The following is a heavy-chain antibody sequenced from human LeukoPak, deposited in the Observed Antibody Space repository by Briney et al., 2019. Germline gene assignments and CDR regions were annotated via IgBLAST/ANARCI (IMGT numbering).Heavy chain of an antibody. CDR1: GFTFSDYY. Sequence: GGSLRLSCAASGFTFSDYYMTWIRQAPGKGLEWVSYISSSGSTIYYADSVKGRFTISRDNAKNSLYLQMNSLRAEDTAVYYCARDWDSAGATGSDPWGQGTLVTVSS. V-gene: IGHV3-11*01. J-gene: IGHJ5*02. CDR3: ARDWDSAGATGSDP. CDR2: ISSSGSTI. D-gene: IGHD1-26*01.